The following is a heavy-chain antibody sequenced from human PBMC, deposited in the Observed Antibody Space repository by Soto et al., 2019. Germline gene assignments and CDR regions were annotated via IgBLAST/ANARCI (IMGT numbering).Heavy chain of an antibody. CDR1: GGSISSSSYY. CDR2: IYYNGHT. J-gene: IGHJ4*02. CDR3: AREPEF. V-gene: IGHV4-39*02. Sequence: PSETLSLTCTVSGGSISSSSYYWGWIRQPPGKGMEWIGSIYYNGHTYYNTSLKSRVTISVDTSKNTLYLQMGSLIAEDMAVYYCAREPEFWGQGTLVTVSS.